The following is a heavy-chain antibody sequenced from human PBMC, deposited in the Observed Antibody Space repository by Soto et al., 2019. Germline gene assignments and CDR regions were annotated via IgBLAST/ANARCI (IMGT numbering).Heavy chain of an antibody. D-gene: IGHD4-17*01. V-gene: IGHV1-18*01. CDR2: ISAYNGNT. Sequence: SGKGSSKASCSTFTSYGISWVREAPGQGLEWMGWISAYNGNTNYAQKLQGRVTMTTDTSTSTAYMELRSLRSDDTAVYYCARELGLRSRLSGYWGQGTLVRVSS. J-gene: IGHJ4*02. CDR3: ARELGLRSRLSGY. CDR1: CSTFTSYG.